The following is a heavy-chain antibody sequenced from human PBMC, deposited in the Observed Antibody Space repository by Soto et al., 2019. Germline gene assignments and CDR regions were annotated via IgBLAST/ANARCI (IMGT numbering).Heavy chain of an antibody. V-gene: IGHV4-59*01. Sequence: PSETLSLTCTVSGGSISSYYWSWIRQPPGKGLEWIGYIYYSGSTNYNPSLKSRVTISVDTSKNQFSLKLSSVTAADTAVYYCARENGTTWGNAFDIWGQGTMVTVSS. D-gene: IGHD1-1*01. CDR3: ARENGTTWGNAFDI. CDR1: GGSISSYY. CDR2: IYYSGST. J-gene: IGHJ3*02.